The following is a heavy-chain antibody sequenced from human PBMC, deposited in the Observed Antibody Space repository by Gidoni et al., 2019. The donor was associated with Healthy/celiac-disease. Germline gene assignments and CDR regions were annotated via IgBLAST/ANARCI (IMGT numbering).Heavy chain of an antibody. D-gene: IGHD1-26*01. Sequence: QVQLVQSGAEVKKPGSSVKVSCKASGGTFSSYAISWVRQAPGQGLEWMGRIIPILGIANYAQKFQGRVTITADKSTSTAYMELSSLRSEDTAVYYCARNNIVVKSLPYYYYMDVWGKGTTVTVSS. CDR1: GGTFSSYA. CDR3: ARNNIVVKSLPYYYYMDV. CDR2: IIPILGIA. J-gene: IGHJ6*03. V-gene: IGHV1-69*04.